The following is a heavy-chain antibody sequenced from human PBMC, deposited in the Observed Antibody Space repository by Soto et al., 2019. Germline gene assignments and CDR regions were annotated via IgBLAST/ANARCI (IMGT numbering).Heavy chain of an antibody. CDR1: GYTFTSYA. D-gene: IGHD2-15*01. CDR2: MSANNGNT. CDR3: ARRIGYHRCMDV. V-gene: IGHV1-18*01. Sequence: ASVKVSCKASGYTFTSYAISWVRQATGQGLEWMGWMSANNGNTDYAQKLQGRVTMTTDTSTSTAYMELRSLRSDDTAVYYCARRIGYHRCMDVWGQGTTVTVS. J-gene: IGHJ6*02.